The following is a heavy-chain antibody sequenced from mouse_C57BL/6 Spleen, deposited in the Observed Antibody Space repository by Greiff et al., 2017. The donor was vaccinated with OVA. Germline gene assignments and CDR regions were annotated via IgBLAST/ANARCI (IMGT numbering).Heavy chain of an antibody. V-gene: IGHV1-81*01. Sequence: VQLQESGAELARPGASVKLYCKASGYTFTSYGISWVKQRTGQGLEWIGEIYPRSGNTYYNEKFKGKATLTADKSSSTAYMELRSLTSEDSAVYFCARERGDSSGSFAYWGQGTLVTVSA. CDR2: IYPRSGNT. CDR3: ARERGDSSGSFAY. CDR1: GYTFTSYG. D-gene: IGHD3-2*02. J-gene: IGHJ3*01.